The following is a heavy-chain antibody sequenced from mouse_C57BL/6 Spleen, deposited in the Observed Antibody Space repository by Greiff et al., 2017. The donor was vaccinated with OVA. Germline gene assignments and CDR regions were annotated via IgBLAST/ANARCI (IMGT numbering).Heavy chain of an antibody. J-gene: IGHJ4*01. CDR1: GFTFSSYG. CDR2: ISSGGSYT. Sequence: EVQVVESGGDLVKPGGSLKLSCAASGFTFSSYGMSWVRQTPDKGLEWVATISSGGSYTYYPDSVKGRFTISRDNATNTLYLQMSSLTSEDTAMYYCASHYGYSAMDYWGQGTSVTVSS. CDR3: ASHYGYSAMDY. V-gene: IGHV5-6*01. D-gene: IGHD1-1*02.